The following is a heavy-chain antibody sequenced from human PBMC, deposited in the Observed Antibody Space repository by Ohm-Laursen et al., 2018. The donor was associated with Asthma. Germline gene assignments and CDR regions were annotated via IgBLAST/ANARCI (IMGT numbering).Heavy chain of an antibody. D-gene: IGHD2-2*01. V-gene: IGHV3-21*01. Sequence: GSLRLSCTASGFTFSSYSMNWVRQAPGKGLEWVSSISSSSSYIYYADSVKGRFTISRDNAKNSLYLQMNSLRAEDTAVYYCARRSKICYDTSHCFFDYWGQGTLVTVSS. J-gene: IGHJ4*02. CDR2: ISSSSSYI. CDR3: ARRSKICYDTSHCFFDY. CDR1: GFTFSSYS.